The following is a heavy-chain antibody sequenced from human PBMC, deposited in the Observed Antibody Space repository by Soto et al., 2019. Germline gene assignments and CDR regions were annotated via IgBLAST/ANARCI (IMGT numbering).Heavy chain of an antibody. Sequence: ASVKVSCKASGYTFTGYYMHWVRQAPGQGLEWMGIINPSGGSTSYAQKFQGRVTMTRDTSTSTVYMELSSLRSEDTAVYYCARGIGIVVVASSKSMDVWGQGTTVTVSS. CDR1: GYTFTGYY. V-gene: IGHV1-46*03. J-gene: IGHJ6*02. CDR2: INPSGGST. D-gene: IGHD2-15*01. CDR3: ARGIGIVVVASSKSMDV.